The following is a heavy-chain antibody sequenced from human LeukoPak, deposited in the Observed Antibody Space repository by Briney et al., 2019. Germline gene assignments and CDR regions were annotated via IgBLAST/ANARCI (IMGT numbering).Heavy chain of an antibody. CDR1: GFTFDDYG. CDR3: AKTRGSGSHTQYHFDK. V-gene: IGHV3-23*05. Sequence: PGGSLRPSCAASGFTFDDYGLTWVRQAPGKGLEWVSTILRSGSPYYADSVKGRFTISRDNSKDTVYLQMNSLRVEDTALYYCAKTRGSGSHTQYHFDKWGQGTLVTVSS. CDR2: ILRSGSP. D-gene: IGHD1-26*01. J-gene: IGHJ4*02.